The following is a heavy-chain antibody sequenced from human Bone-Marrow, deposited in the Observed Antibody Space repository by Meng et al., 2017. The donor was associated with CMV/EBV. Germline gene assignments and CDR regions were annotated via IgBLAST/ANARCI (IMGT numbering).Heavy chain of an antibody. CDR2: IIPIFGTA. CDR1: GGTFSSYA. D-gene: IGHD4-17*01. Sequence: SVKVSCKATGGTFSSYAISWVRQAPGQGLEWMGGIIPIFGTANYAQKFQGRVTITTDESTSKAYMELSSLRSEDTAVYYCARGNAPYGDYLLCGMDVWGQGTTVTGSS. V-gene: IGHV1-69*05. CDR3: ARGNAPYGDYLLCGMDV. J-gene: IGHJ6*01.